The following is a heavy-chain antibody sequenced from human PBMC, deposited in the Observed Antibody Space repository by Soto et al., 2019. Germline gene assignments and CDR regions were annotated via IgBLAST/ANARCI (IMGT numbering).Heavy chain of an antibody. D-gene: IGHD4-17*01. V-gene: IGHV4-59*01. J-gene: IGHJ4*02. Sequence: QVQLQESGPGLVKPSETLSLTCTVSGAPISSSSWPWIRQPPGKGLKWMGYIFYSGSTNHNPSLKSRVTISVDTSKSQFSLKLSSVTAADTAVYYCARGATVTQEFDYWGQGTLVTVSS. CDR2: IFYSGST. CDR1: GAPISSSS. CDR3: ARGATVTQEFDY.